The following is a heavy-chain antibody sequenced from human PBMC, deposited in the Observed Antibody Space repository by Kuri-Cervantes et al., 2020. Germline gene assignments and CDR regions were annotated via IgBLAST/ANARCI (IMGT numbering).Heavy chain of an antibody. D-gene: IGHD5-24*01. CDR3: ATQEIYGNRDY. CDR2: IYYDGGT. V-gene: IGHV4-59*06. J-gene: IGHJ4*02. CDR1: GGSISSYY. Sequence: SETLSLTCTVSGGSISSYYWSWIRQPPGKGLEWIGYIYYDGGTHYNPSLESRVSISVDTSKNQFSLKLSSVTAADTAVYYCATQEIYGNRDYWGQGTLVTVSS.